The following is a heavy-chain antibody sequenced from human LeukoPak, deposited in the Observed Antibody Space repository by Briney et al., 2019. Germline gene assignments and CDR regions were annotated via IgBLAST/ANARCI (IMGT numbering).Heavy chain of an antibody. J-gene: IGHJ5*02. CDR3: VKGPSIAAAGTFDP. V-gene: IGHV3-23*01. Sequence: PGGSLRLSCAASGFTFSNFAMNWVRQAPGKGLEWVSAIRGSSDSTYYADSVTGRFTISRDNSKNTLYLQMNSLRAEDTAIYYCVKGPSIAAAGTFDPWGQGTLVTVSS. D-gene: IGHD6-13*01. CDR2: IRGSSDST. CDR1: GFTFSNFA.